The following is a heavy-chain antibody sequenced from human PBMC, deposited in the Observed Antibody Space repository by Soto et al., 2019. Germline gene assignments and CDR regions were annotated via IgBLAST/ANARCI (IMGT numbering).Heavy chain of an antibody. Sequence: GGSLRLSCAASGFTFSSYAMHWVRQAPGKGLERVAVISYDGSNKYYADSVKGRFTISRDNSKNTLYLQMNSLRAEDTAVYYCAKNSAHYYYYYGIDVWGQGTTVTVSS. J-gene: IGHJ6*02. CDR2: ISYDGSNK. CDR3: AKNSAHYYYYYGIDV. CDR1: GFTFSSYA. V-gene: IGHV3-30*18.